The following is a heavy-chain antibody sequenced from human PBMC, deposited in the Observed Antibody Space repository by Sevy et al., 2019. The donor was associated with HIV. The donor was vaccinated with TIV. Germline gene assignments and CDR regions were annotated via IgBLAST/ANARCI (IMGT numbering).Heavy chain of an antibody. V-gene: IGHV4-59*01. Sequence: SETLSLTCSVTGDSMKSYYWNWIRQPPGKGLEWIGCIYYSGSTNYNPSLKSRVTMSLDTSNNQFSLKLNSVTAADTAVYYCARVPGKYDDFWSRFFDQWGQGTLVTVSS. J-gene: IGHJ4*02. CDR2: IYYSGST. D-gene: IGHD3-3*01. CDR1: GDSMKSYY. CDR3: ARVPGKYDDFWSRFFDQ.